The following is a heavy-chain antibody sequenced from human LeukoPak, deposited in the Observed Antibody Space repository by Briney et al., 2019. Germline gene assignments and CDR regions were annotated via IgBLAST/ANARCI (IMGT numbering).Heavy chain of an antibody. CDR2: INHSGNT. V-gene: IGHV4-34*01. D-gene: IGHD3-22*01. J-gene: IGHJ4*02. CDR3: ARDHNYDSSGYFLYY. CDR1: GGSVSGYY. Sequence: PSETLSLTCAVYGGSVSGYYWNWIRQPPGKGLEWIGQINHSGNTNYNPSLKSRVTMSVDTSKNQFSLRLSSVTAADTAVYYCARDHNYDSSGYFLYYWGQGTLVTVSS.